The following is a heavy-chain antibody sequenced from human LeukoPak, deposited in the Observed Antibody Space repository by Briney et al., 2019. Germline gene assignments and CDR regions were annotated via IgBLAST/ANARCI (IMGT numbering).Heavy chain of an antibody. CDR2: INPSAGST. V-gene: IGHV1-46*01. J-gene: IGHJ4*02. D-gene: IGHD1-26*01. Sequence: ASVKVSCKASGYTFTSYYMHWVRQAPGQGLEWMGIINPSAGSTSYAQKFQGRVTMTRDTSTSTVYMELSSLRSEDTAVYYCARDGRSFGYDYWGQGTLVTVSS. CDR1: GYTFTSYY. CDR3: ARDGRSFGYDY.